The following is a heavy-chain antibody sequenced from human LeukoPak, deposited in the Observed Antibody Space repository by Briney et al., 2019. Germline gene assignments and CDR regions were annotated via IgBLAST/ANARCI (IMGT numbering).Heavy chain of an antibody. J-gene: IGHJ3*02. CDR2: IYYSGST. CDR3: ARDHHEWELRAFDI. CDR1: GGSISSGGYY. Sequence: KSSETLSLTCTVSGGSISSGGYYWSWIRQHPGKGLEWIGYIYYSGSTYYNPSLKSRVTISVDTSKNQFSLKLSSVTAADTAVYYCARDHHEWELRAFDIWGQGTMVTVSS. D-gene: IGHD1-26*01. V-gene: IGHV4-31*03.